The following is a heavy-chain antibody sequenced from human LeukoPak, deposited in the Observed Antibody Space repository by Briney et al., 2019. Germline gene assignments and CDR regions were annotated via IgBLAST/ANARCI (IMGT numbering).Heavy chain of an antibody. CDR2: IYYSGST. Sequence: SETLSLTCTVSGGSIGSSTYYWGWLRQPPGKGLEWIGNIYYSGSTYYNPSLESRVTISVHTSKNQFSLKLSSVTAADTAVYYCARDGYLAADYWGQGTLVTVSS. J-gene: IGHJ4*02. D-gene: IGHD2-2*03. CDR1: GGSIGSSTYY. CDR3: ARDGYLAADY. V-gene: IGHV4-39*07.